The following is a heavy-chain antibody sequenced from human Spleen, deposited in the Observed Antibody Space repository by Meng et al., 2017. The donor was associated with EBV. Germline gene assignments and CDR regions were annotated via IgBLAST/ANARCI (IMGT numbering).Heavy chain of an antibody. Sequence: VNPSGTLHSRGTTPESSYSSFSYWGWIRKTPGRGLDGSGSVHYTGSTYYSPSLKSRVTVFVDTVKNKFSLRLSSVNAADTAVYYFARPFPSWQSRRLDPFGAWGQGTLVTVSS. V-gene: IGHV4-39*01. CDR3: ARPFPSWQSRRLDPFGA. J-gene: IGHJ5*02. CDR2: VHYTGST. D-gene: IGHD6-19*01. CDR1: ESSYSSFSY.